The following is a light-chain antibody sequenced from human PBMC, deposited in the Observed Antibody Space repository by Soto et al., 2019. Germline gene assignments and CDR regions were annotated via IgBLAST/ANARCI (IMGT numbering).Light chain of an antibody. Sequence: EIVLTQSPGTLSLSPGERATLSCRASQSVTSNYLAWYQQKPGQAPSLLIYGASNRATGIPDRFSGSGSGTDFTLTISRLEPEDFGMYYCQHYGSSAPITFGQGTRVEIE. J-gene: IGKJ5*01. CDR1: QSVTSNY. CDR2: GAS. CDR3: QHYGSSAPIT. V-gene: IGKV3-20*01.